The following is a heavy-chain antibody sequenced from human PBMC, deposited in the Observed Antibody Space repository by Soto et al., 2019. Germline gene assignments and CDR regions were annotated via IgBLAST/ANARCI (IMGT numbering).Heavy chain of an antibody. CDR2: ISGSGGST. V-gene: IGHV3-23*01. D-gene: IGHD2-2*01. J-gene: IGHJ5*02. CDR1: GFTFSSYA. Sequence: EVQLLESGGGLVQPGGSLRLSCAASGFTFSSYAMSWVRQAPGKGLEWVSAISGSGGSTYYADSVKGRFTISRDNSKNTLYLQMNSLRAEDTAVYYCAKDDPYLCSSTSCYGDLNWFDPWGQGTLVTVSS. CDR3: AKDDPYLCSSTSCYGDLNWFDP.